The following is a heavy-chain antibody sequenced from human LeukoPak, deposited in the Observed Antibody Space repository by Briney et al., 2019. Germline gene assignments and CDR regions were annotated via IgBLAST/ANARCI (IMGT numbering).Heavy chain of an antibody. CDR1: GFTFSDYY. D-gene: IGHD6-13*01. V-gene: IGHV3-11*04. Sequence: GGSLRLSCAASGFTFSDYYMSWIRQAPGKGLEWVSYISSSGSTIYYADSVKGRCTISRDNAKNSLYLQMNRLRAADTAVYYRARGETADSFDPWVPGTIVTVSS. CDR2: ISSSGSTI. CDR3: ARGETADSFDP. J-gene: IGHJ5*02.